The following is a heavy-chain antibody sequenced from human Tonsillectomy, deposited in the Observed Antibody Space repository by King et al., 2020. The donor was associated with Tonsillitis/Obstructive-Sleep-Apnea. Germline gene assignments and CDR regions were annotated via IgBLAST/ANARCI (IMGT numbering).Heavy chain of an antibody. Sequence: QLQESGPGLVKPSETLSLTCTVSGDSISSYYWSWIRQPSGKGLEWIGYIYYSGSTKYNPSLKSRVTISVDTSKNQFSLKLSSVTAADTAVYYCARQYNVYNWFDPWGQGTLVTVSS. J-gene: IGHJ5*02. CDR1: GDSISSYY. V-gene: IGHV4-59*08. CDR3: ARQYNVYNWFDP. D-gene: IGHD1-14*01. CDR2: IYYSGST.